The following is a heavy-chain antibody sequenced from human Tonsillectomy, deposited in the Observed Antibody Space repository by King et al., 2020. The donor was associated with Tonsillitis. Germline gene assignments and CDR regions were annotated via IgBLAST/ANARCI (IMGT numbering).Heavy chain of an antibody. CDR1: GFTFSSYA. V-gene: IGHV3-30*01. Sequence: VQLVESGGGVVQPGRSLRLSCAASGFTFSSYAMHWVRQAPGKGLEWVAVISYDGSNKYYADSVKGRFTISRDNSKNTLYLQMNSLRAEDTAVYYCARDPLPPRYSGGWRHFDYWGQGTLVTVSS. D-gene: IGHD5-12*01. J-gene: IGHJ4*02. CDR3: ARDPLPPRYSGGWRHFDY. CDR2: ISYDGSNK.